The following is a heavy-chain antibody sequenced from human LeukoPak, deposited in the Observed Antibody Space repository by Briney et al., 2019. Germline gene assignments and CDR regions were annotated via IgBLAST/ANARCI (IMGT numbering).Heavy chain of an antibody. Sequence: PGRSLRLSCAASGFSFSTYAMHWVRQAPCKGLEWVAVISYDGSNKYYADSVKGRFTISRDSSKNTLYLQMNSLRAEDTAVYYCARDGNYVLNYLDYWGQGTLVTVSS. J-gene: IGHJ4*02. D-gene: IGHD1-7*01. CDR1: GFSFSTYA. CDR2: ISYDGSNK. V-gene: IGHV3-30*04. CDR3: ARDGNYVLNYLDY.